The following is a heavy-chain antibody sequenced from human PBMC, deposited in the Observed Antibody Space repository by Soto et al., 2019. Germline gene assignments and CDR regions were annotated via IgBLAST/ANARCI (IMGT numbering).Heavy chain of an antibody. J-gene: IGHJ6*02. Sequence: SQTLSLTCAISGASVSSNSAAWNWIRQSPSRGLEWLGRTYYRSKWYNDYAVSVKSRVTINPDTSMSQFSLQLNSVTPEDTAVYYCSRGGAARPFDYYYYYGMDVWGQGTTVTVSS. V-gene: IGHV6-1*01. CDR1: GASVSSNSAA. D-gene: IGHD6-6*01. CDR2: TYYRSKWYN. CDR3: SRGGAARPFDYYYYYGMDV.